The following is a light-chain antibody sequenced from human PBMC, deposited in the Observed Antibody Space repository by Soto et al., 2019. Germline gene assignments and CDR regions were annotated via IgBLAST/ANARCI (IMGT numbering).Light chain of an antibody. Sequence: EIVMTQNKATLSVSQGARATLSCRASQSVTSNLAWYQKKPGQAPRLLIYGASNRATGIPDRFSGSGSGTDFTLTISRQEPEDFAVYYCQQYGSSGTFGQGTKVDI. CDR3: QQYGSSGT. J-gene: IGKJ1*01. CDR1: QSVTSN. V-gene: IGKV3-20*01. CDR2: GAS.